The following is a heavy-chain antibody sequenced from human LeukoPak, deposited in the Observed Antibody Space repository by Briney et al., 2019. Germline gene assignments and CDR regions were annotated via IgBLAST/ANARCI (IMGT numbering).Heavy chain of an antibody. Sequence: ASVTVSCKATGYTFTSYYMHWVRQPPGPGLEWMGIINPNAGGTSYAQKFQGRVTMTRDTSTSTVYMELSSLRSEDTAVYYCARGAPPGLRYFDWFTPGIDYWGQGTLVTVSS. CDR3: ARGAPPGLRYFDWFTPGIDY. CDR2: INPNAGGT. J-gene: IGHJ4*02. D-gene: IGHD3-9*01. V-gene: IGHV1-46*01. CDR1: GYTFTSYY.